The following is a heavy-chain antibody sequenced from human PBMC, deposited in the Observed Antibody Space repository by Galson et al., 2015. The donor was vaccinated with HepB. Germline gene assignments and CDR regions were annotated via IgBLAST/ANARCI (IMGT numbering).Heavy chain of an antibody. D-gene: IGHD6-13*01. CDR3: AHTYSSFWYVGYFQH. Sequence: PALVKPTQTLTLTCTFSGFSLRTSGVGVGWIRQPPGKALEWLALILWSADERYSPSLKSRLTITKDTSKKQVVLTMTNVDPVDTATYYCAHTYSSFWYVGYFQHWGQGTLVTVSS. CDR2: ILWSADE. CDR1: GFSLRTSGVG. V-gene: IGHV2-5*01. J-gene: IGHJ1*01.